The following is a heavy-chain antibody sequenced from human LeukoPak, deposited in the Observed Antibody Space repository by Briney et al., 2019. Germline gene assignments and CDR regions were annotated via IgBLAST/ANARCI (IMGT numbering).Heavy chain of an antibody. V-gene: IGHV3-7*01. CDR3: ARGGSSGYYSQSKFDY. J-gene: IGHJ4*02. Sequence: GGSLRLSCGASGFTFSIYWMTWVRQAPGKGLEGGANIRQDGSEKYYVDSVKGRFTISRDNAKNSLYLQMSSLRAEDTAVYYCARGGSSGYYSQSKFDYWGQGTLVTVSS. D-gene: IGHD3-22*01. CDR1: GFTFSIYW. CDR2: IRQDGSEK.